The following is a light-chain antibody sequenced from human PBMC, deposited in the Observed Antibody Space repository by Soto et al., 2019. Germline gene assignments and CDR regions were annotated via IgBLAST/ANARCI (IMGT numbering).Light chain of an antibody. CDR1: QSISSTY. J-gene: IGKJ3*01. V-gene: IGKV3D-20*02. Sequence: EIVLTQSPGTLSLSPGKRVTLSCRASQSISSTYLAWYQQKPGQAPRLLIYDASIRATGIPARFSGSGSGTDFTLTISSLETEDFAVYYCQQRSNWPPFTFGPGTKVDI. CDR2: DAS. CDR3: QQRSNWPPFT.